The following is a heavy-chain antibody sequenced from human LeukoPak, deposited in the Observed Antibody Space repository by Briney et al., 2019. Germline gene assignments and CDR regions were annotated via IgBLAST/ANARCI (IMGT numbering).Heavy chain of an antibody. CDR3: AGEYCSSTSCYNWFDP. CDR1: GGSISSGDYY. V-gene: IGHV4-30-4*01. Sequence: SQTLSLTCTVSGGSISSGDYYWSWIRQPPGKGLEWIGYIYYSGSTYYNPSLKSRVTISVDTSKNQFSLKLSSVTAADTAVYYCAGEYCSSTSCYNWFDPWGQGTLVTVSS. CDR2: IYYSGST. D-gene: IGHD2-2*01. J-gene: IGHJ5*02.